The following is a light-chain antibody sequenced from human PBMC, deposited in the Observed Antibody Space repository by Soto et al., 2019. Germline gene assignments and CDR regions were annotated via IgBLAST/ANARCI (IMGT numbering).Light chain of an antibody. V-gene: IGKV3-15*01. CDR2: GAT. J-gene: IGKJ2*01. CDR3: QQYNNWPST. CDR1: ESISVN. Sequence: EVLMTQSPGTLSVSPGEGATLSCRANESISVNLAWHQQKPGQAPKLLIFGATSRATGVPARFSGSGSVTDFSLTISSPQSEDFAVFYCQQYNNWPSTFGQGTKLEIK.